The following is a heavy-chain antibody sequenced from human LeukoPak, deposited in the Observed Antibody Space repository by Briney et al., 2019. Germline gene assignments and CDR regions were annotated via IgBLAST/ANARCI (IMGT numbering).Heavy chain of an antibody. CDR3: ARTYCYYYYMDV. CDR2: IYYSGST. CDR1: GGSISSGDYY. V-gene: IGHV4-30-4*08. J-gene: IGHJ6*03. Sequence: PSQTLSLTCTVSGGSISSGDYYWSWIRQPPGKGLEWIGYIYYSGSTYYNPSLKSRVTISVDTSKNQFSLKLSSVTAADTAVYYCARTYCYYYYMDVWGKGTTVTVSS.